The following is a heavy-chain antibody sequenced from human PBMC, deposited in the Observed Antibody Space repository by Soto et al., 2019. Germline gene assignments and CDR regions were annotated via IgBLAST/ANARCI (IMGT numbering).Heavy chain of an antibody. CDR2: IYYDGNT. CDR1: GGSMSTYY. D-gene: IGHD3-10*01. J-gene: IGHJ4*02. V-gene: IGHV4-59*08. Sequence: SETLSLTCTVSGGSMSTYYWNWVCQPPGEGLEWIGYIYYDGNTNYNPSLKSRVTISVDTSKNQFSLKLTSVTAADTAVYYCVGGRFGEFTTGCWGQGTLVTVS. CDR3: VGGRFGEFTTGC.